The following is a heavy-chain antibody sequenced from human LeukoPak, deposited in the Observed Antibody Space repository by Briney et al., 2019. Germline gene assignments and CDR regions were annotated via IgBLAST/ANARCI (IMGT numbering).Heavy chain of an antibody. V-gene: IGHV4-4*07. Sequence: SETLSLTCTVSGGSMSSYYWSFIRQPAGKGLEWIGRIHTSWTTYYNPSLKSRVTMSVDTSRNQFSLRLTSVTAADTAVYCCARGDYYDGGGRNWFDPWGQGTLVTVSS. J-gene: IGHJ5*02. D-gene: IGHD3-16*01. CDR3: ARGDYYDGGGRNWFDP. CDR1: GGSMSSYY. CDR2: IHTSWTT.